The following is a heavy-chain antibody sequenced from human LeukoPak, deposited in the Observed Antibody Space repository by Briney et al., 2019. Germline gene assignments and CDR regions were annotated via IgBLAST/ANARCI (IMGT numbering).Heavy chain of an antibody. CDR2: ISGNGRNT. CDR3: ARDSPRPPTYYYDSSDF. V-gene: IGHV3-23*01. J-gene: IGHJ4*02. CDR1: GFTFRTYA. Sequence: GGSLRLSCAASGFTFRTYAMSWVRQAPGQGLEWVSAISGNGRNTYYADSVKGRFTISRDNSKNTLYLQMNSLRVEDTAVYYCARDSPRPPTYYYDSSDFWGQGTLVTVSS. D-gene: IGHD3-22*01.